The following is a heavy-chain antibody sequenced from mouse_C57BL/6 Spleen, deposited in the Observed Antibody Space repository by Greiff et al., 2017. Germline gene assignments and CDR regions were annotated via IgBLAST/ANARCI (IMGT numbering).Heavy chain of an antibody. CDR1: GYTFTDYY. Sequence: EVQLQQSGPVLVKPGASVKMSCKASGYTFTDYYMNWVKQSHGKSLEWIGVINPYNGGTSYNQQFKGKATLTVDKSSSTAYMELNSLTSEDSAVYYCARRGYGSSYWYFDVWGTGTTVTVSS. CDR3: ARRGYGSSYWYFDV. V-gene: IGHV1-19*01. D-gene: IGHD1-1*01. J-gene: IGHJ1*03. CDR2: INPYNGGT.